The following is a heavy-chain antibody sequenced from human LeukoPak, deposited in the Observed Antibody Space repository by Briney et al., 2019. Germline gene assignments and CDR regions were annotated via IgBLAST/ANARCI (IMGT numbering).Heavy chain of an antibody. V-gene: IGHV3-48*04. CDR1: GFTFSSYS. Sequence: GGSLRLSCAASGFTFSSYSMNWVRQAPGKGLEWVSYISSSSSTIYYADSVKGRFTISRDNAKNSLYLQMNSLRAEDTAVYYCARVNPLGSYGYDGFDIWGQGTMVTVSS. CDR2: ISSSSSTI. D-gene: IGHD3-16*01. CDR3: ARVNPLGSYGYDGFDI. J-gene: IGHJ3*02.